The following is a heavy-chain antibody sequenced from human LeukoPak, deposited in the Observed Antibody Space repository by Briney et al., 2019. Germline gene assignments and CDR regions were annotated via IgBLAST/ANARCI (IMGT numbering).Heavy chain of an antibody. V-gene: IGHV3-23*01. D-gene: IGHD1-26*01. CDR1: GFTFTTYV. CDR2: ISASGGNT. J-gene: IGHJ4*02. CDR3: AKDQRGAIPYYFDY. Sequence: GGSLRLSCAASGFTFTTYVMTWVRQAPGKGLEWVSGISASGGNTYYADSVKGRFTISRDNSRNTLYLQMNSLRAEDTAVYYCAKDQRGAIPYYFDYWGQGTLVTVSS.